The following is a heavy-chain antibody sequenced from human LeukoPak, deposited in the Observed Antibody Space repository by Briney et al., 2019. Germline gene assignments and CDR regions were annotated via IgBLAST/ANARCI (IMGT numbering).Heavy chain of an antibody. CDR1: GYTFTSYA. CDR2: INPNSGGT. CDR3: ARGVRRYYYDSSGY. J-gene: IGHJ4*02. V-gene: IGHV1-2*02. Sequence: ASVKVSCKASGYTFTSYAMHWVRQAPGQGLEWMGWINPNSGGTNYAQKFQGRVTMTRDTSISTAYMELSRLRSDDTAVYYCARGVRRYYYDSSGYWGQGTLVTVSS. D-gene: IGHD3-22*01.